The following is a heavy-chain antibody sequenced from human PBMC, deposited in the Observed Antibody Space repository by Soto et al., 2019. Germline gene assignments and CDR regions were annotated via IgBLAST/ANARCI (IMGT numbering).Heavy chain of an antibody. Sequence: PGGFMRVSCGASEFTCSAYAVSWVRQVQGEGLEWVSVISGSGDSTYYADSVKGRFTISRDNSKNTLYLQMNSLRTEDTAVYYCARRGPGTYFDYCGQGTLVTVSS. CDR2: ISGSGDST. D-gene: IGHD6-13*01. J-gene: IGHJ4*02. CDR3: ARRGPGTYFDY. V-gene: IGHV3-23*01. CDR1: EFTCSAYA.